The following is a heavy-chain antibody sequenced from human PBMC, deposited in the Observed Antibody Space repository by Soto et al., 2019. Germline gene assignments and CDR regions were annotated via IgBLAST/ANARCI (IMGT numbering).Heavy chain of an antibody. J-gene: IGHJ5*01. CDR2: IGDSEGETT. D-gene: IGHD2-15*01. Sequence: EVQLLESGGGLVQPGGSLRLSCAASGFTFSTYAMTWVRQAPGKGPEWVSRIGDSEGETTHYADSVKGRFTISRDNAKNTLYVKMNSLRVEDTAIYYWAKGFCGGGRCYDLDNWFDSWGQGTRVTVSS. CDR3: AKGFCGGGRCYDLDNWFDS. V-gene: IGHV3-23*01. CDR1: GFTFSTYA.